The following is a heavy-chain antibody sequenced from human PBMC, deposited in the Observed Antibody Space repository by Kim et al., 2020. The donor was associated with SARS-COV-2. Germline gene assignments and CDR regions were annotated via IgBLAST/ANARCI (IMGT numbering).Heavy chain of an antibody. CDR1: GGSISSHY. V-gene: IGHV4-59*11. D-gene: IGHD3-9*01. CDR2: IYYSGST. Sequence: SETLSLTCTVSGGSISSHYWSWIRQPPGKGLEWIGYIYYSGSTNYNPSLKSRVTISVDTSKTQFSLKLSSVTAADTAVYYCAREVVEDYDILTGYLNWFDPWGQGTLVTVSS. J-gene: IGHJ5*02. CDR3: AREVVEDYDILTGYLNWFDP.